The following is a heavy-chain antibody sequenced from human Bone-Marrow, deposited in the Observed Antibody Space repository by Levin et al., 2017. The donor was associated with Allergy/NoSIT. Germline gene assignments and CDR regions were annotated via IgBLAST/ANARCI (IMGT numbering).Heavy chain of an antibody. CDR1: GFTFSSYS. J-gene: IGHJ4*02. Sequence: PGGSLRLSCAASGFTFSSYSMNWVRQAPGKGLEWVSSISSSSSYIYYADSVKGRFTISRDNAKNSLYLQMNSLRAEDTAVYYCARASESGYSSSFNYWGQGTLVTVSS. CDR3: ARASESGYSSSFNY. V-gene: IGHV3-21*01. D-gene: IGHD6-13*01. CDR2: ISSSSSYI.